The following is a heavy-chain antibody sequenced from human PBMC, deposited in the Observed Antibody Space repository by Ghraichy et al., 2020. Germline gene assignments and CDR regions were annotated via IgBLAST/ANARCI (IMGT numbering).Heavy chain of an antibody. CDR3: ARARIRDGIDV. CDR2: INHSGGT. CDR1: GGSFSGYY. V-gene: IGHV4-34*01. J-gene: IGHJ6*02. Sequence: SETLSLTFAVYGGSFSGYYWTWIRQPPGKGLEWIGEINHSGGTNHNPSLKSRVTISIATSKNQFSLRLNSVTAADTAIYYCARARIRDGIDVWGQGTPVTVSS. D-gene: IGHD2-15*01.